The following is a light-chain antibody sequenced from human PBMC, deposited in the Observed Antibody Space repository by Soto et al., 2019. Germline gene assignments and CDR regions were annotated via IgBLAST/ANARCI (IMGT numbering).Light chain of an antibody. V-gene: IGKV3-20*01. J-gene: IGKJ5*01. CDR1: QSVSSSY. Sequence: EIVLTQSPGTLSLSPGERATLSCRASQSVSSSYLAWYQQKPGQAPRLLIYGASSRATGIPGRFSGSGSGTDITLTISRLEPEYFAVYYCQQYGSSPPVTFGQGTRLEIK. CDR3: QQYGSSPPVT. CDR2: GAS.